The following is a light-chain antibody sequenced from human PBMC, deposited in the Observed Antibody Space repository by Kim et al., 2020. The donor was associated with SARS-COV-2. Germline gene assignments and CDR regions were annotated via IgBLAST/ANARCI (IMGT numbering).Light chain of an antibody. V-gene: IGKV3-20*01. CDR2: GAS. CDR3: HQYGSSPRT. CDR1: QRISSSY. J-gene: IGKJ1*01. Sequence: APGESATLFCRARQRISSSYLAWYQQKPGQAPRLLIYGASSRATAIPDRFSGSGSGTDFTLTISRLEPEDFAVYYCHQYGSSPRTFGQGTKVDIK.